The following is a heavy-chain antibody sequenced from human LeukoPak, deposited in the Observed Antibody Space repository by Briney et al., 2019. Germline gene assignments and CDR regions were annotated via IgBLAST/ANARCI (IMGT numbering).Heavy chain of an antibody. CDR3: ARPEGRDGYNFDY. CDR2: INPNSGGT. D-gene: IGHD5-24*01. CDR1: GYTFTGYY. J-gene: IGHJ4*02. Sequence: GASVKVSCKASGYTFTGYYMHWVRQAPGQGLEWMGWINPNSGGTNYAQKFQGRVTMTRDTSISTAYMELSRLRSDDTAVYYCARPEGRDGYNFDYWGQGTLVTVSS. V-gene: IGHV1-2*02.